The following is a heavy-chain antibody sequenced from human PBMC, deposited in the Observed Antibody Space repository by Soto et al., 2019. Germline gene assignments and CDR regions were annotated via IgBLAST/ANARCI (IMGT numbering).Heavy chain of an antibody. Sequence: QVLLVQSSAEVKKPGSSVKVSCKASGGTFTSTAFSWVRQAPGQWLAWMGGSIPVLGTPNYAQKFQARLTVTATASTTTVHVELSSMRSADTAVYYCASSDGLDHLMNYSGLHVWCQGTTGTISS. V-gene: IGHV1-69*01. D-gene: IGHD3-9*01. CDR3: ASSDGLDHLMNYSGLHV. CDR1: GGTFTSTA. CDR2: SIPVLGTP. J-gene: IGHJ6*02.